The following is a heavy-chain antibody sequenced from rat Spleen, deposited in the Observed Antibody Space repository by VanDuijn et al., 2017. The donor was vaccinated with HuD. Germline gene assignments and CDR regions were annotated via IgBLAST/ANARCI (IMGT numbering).Heavy chain of an antibody. V-gene: IGHV2-13*01. D-gene: IGHD1-11*01. CDR1: GFSLSSSG. CDR2: IWGNGDT. J-gene: IGHJ2*01. Sequence: QVQLKESGPGLVQPSQTLSLTCPVSGFSLSSSGVIWVRQPPGKGLEWMGVIWGNGDTTYNSVLESRLSISRDTSKSQVYLKMDSLRTEYTATYYCARETYGVGFDYWGQGVIVTVSS. CDR3: ARETYGVGFDY.